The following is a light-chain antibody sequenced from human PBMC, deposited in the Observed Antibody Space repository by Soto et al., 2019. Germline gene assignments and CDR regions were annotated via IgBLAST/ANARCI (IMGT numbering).Light chain of an antibody. J-gene: IGLJ1*01. Sequence: QSALTQPPSASGSPGQSVTISCTGTSSDVGGYNFVSWYQHHPGKAPKLIIYEVNKRPSGVPNRFSGSTSGNTASLTVSGLQAVDEADYYCNSYAGSNIYVFGTGTKLTVL. CDR2: EVN. CDR3: NSYAGSNIYV. CDR1: SSDVGGYNF. V-gene: IGLV2-8*01.